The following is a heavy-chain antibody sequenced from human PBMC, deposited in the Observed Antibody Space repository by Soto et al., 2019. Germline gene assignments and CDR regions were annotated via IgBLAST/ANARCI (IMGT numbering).Heavy chain of an antibody. CDR1: GGSISSSSYY. J-gene: IGHJ4*02. Sequence: QLQLQESGPGLVKPSETLSLTCTVSGGSISSSSYYWGWIRQPPGKGLEWIGSIYYSGSTYYNPSLKSRVTISVDTSKNQFSLKLSSVTAADTAVYSCARHPSQDIVVVVADYWGQGTLVTVSS. CDR3: ARHPSQDIVVVVADY. V-gene: IGHV4-39*01. D-gene: IGHD2-15*01. CDR2: IYYSGST.